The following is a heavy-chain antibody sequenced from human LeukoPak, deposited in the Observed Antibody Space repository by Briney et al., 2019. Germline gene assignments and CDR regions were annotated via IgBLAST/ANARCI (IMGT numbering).Heavy chain of an antibody. CDR3: ARHYGP. CDR2: INHSGST. D-gene: IGHD3-16*01. CDR1: GFTFSNYA. Sequence: PGGSLRLSCAASGFTFSNYAMSWVRQAPGKGLEWIGEINHSGSTNYNPSLKSRVTISVDTSKNQFSLKLSSVTAADTAVYYCARHYGPWGQGTLVTASS. V-gene: IGHV4-34*01. J-gene: IGHJ5*02.